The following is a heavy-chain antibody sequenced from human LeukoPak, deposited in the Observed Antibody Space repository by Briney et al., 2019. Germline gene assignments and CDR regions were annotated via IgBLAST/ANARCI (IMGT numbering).Heavy chain of an antibody. J-gene: IGHJ5*02. Sequence: GASVKVSCKASGYTFTSYDINWVRQATGQGLEWMGWMNPNSGNTGYAQKFQGRVTMTRNTSISTAYMELSSLRSEDTAVYYCARVPGRENWFDPWGQGTLVTVSS. V-gene: IGHV1-8*01. CDR3: ARVPGRENWFDP. CDR2: MNPNSGNT. D-gene: IGHD3-10*01. CDR1: GYTFTSYD.